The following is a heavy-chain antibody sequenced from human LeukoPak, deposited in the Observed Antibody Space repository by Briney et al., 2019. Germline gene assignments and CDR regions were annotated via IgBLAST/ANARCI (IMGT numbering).Heavy chain of an antibody. V-gene: IGHV4-4*07. CDR3: ARDLGAAAGNNYYYYYMDV. Sequence: SETLSLTCTVSGGSISSYYWSWIRQPAGKGLEWIGRIYTSGSTNYNPSLKSRVTMSVDTSKNQFSLKLSSVTAADTAAYYCARDLGAAAGNNYYYYYMDVWGKGTTVTVSS. J-gene: IGHJ6*03. CDR2: IYTSGST. CDR1: GGSISSYY. D-gene: IGHD6-13*01.